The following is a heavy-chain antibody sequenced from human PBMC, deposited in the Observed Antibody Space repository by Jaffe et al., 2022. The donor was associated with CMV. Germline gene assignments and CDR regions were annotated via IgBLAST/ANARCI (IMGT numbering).Heavy chain of an antibody. CDR2: IYYSGRT. V-gene: IGHV4-39*01. CDR3: ARHAYRNDGFDL. J-gene: IGHJ3*01. CDR1: GGPISSSGYF. D-gene: IGHD2-21*01. Sequence: QVQLLESGPGLVKPSETLSLTCTVSGGPISSSGYFWGWIRQPPGKGLEWIGSIYYSGRTYYSPSLKSRLTVSVDTSKNQFSLKLSSVTAADTAVYYCARHAYRNDGFDLWGQGTMVTVSS.